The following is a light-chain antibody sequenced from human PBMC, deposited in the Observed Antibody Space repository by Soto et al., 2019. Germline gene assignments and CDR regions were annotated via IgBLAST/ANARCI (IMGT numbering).Light chain of an antibody. CDR3: QQYGSSPLYT. V-gene: IGKV3-20*01. Sequence: EIVLTQSPGTLSLSPGERATLSCRASQSVTSSYLAWYQQKPGQAPRLLLYGASSRATGIPDRFSGSGSGTDFTLTISSLEPEDVAVYYCQQYGSSPLYTFGQGTKLEIK. CDR1: QSVTSSY. J-gene: IGKJ2*01. CDR2: GAS.